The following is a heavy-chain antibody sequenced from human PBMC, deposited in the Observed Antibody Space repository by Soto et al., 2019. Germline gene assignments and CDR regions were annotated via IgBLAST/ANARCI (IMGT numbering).Heavy chain of an antibody. Sequence: EVQLVESGGGLVQPGGSLRLSCAASGFTFSDFWLHWVRQAPEKGLVWVSRIKSDGGSANYADSVKGRFTIFRDNAKNTVYLQMDSLRAEDTAVYYCARGAKGAYDVDVWGKATTVTVSS. J-gene: IGHJ6*04. V-gene: IGHV3-74*01. CDR1: GFTFSDFW. D-gene: IGHD2-21*01. CDR2: IKSDGGSA. CDR3: ARGAKGAYDVDV.